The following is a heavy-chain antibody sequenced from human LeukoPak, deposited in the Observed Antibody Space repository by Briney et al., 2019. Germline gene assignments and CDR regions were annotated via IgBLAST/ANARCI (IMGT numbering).Heavy chain of an antibody. Sequence: SETLSLTCAVYGGSLIDHYWNWIRQPPGKGLEWIGEINHSGSTKYNPSLKSRVSLSVDTSKNQFSLNLNSVTAADTAVYYCARGNIAAAVKYWGQGTLVTVSS. CDR1: GGSLIDHY. CDR3: ARGNIAAAVKY. J-gene: IGHJ1*01. V-gene: IGHV4-34*01. D-gene: IGHD6-13*01. CDR2: INHSGST.